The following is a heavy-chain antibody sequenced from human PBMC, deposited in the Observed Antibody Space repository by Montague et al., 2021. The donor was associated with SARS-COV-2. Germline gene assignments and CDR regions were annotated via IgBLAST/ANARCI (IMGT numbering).Heavy chain of an antibody. J-gene: IGHJ4*02. CDR3: AWGAPGY. CDR1: GGSFSDNH. CDR2: INYGGST. V-gene: IGHV4-34*01. Sequence: SETLSLTCAVYGGSFSDNHWTWIRQSPGGGLEWIGQINYGGSTKYNPSLRSRVTISIDTSKNQFSLKLTSVTAADTAVYYCAWGAPGYWGQGTLVTVSS.